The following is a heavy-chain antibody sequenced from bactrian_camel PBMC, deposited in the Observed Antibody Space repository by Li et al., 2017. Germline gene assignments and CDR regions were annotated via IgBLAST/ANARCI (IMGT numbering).Heavy chain of an antibody. D-gene: IGHD7*01. V-gene: IGHV3-1*01. CDR2: IDWSGGSP. CDR1: GLIFNERA. Sequence: QLVESGGGLVQPGGSLRLSCLASGLIFNERAMAWIRQVPGKGLEWVSSIDWSGGSPKYADSVKGRFIIYRDHYKNSQYLQMNSLKTEDTTVYYCSRGRRTSGGHECRYYWGQGTQVTVS. CDR3: SRGRRTSGGHECRYY. J-gene: IGHJ4*01.